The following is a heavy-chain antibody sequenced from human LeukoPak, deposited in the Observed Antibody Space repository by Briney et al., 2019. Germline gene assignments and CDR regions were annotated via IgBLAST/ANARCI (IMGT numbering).Heavy chain of an antibody. Sequence: PGGSLRLSCAASGFTFSSYSMNWVRQAPGKGLEWVSYISSSSSSIYYADSVKGRFTISRDNAKNSLFLQMNSLRAEDTAVYYCAREDHSMTTVMWVHSYHYYMDVWGRGTTVTVSS. CDR2: ISSSSSSI. CDR3: AREDHSMTTVMWVHSYHYYMDV. J-gene: IGHJ6*03. D-gene: IGHD4-11*01. CDR1: GFTFSSYS. V-gene: IGHV3-48*01.